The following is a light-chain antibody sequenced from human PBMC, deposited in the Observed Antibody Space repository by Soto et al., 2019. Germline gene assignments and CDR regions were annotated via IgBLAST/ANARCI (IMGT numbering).Light chain of an antibody. CDR1: QSISNK. CDR3: QQYNIWRSIS. CDR2: DTS. Sequence: EIVSTQSPATLSLSPGERATLSCRASQSISNKLAWYQHKPGQAPRPLIYDTSTRVAGIPARFTGSGSGTDFTLTISSLQSEDFAVYYCQQYNIWRSISFGQGTRLEIK. J-gene: IGKJ5*01. V-gene: IGKV3-15*01.